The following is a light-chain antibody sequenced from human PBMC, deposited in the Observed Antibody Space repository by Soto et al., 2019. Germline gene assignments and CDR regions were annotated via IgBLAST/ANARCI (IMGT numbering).Light chain of an antibody. CDR1: QSVRNY. V-gene: IGKV3-11*01. CDR3: VQRSTWPWT. Sequence: SVLTQSPPTRSLSTGASATLSCRAGQSVRNYLAWYQQKPGQAPRLLIYDTFNRATGIPAKFSGSGSGTDFTLTISSLEPEDLAVYFCVQRSTWPWTSGQGTKVEIK. CDR2: DTF. J-gene: IGKJ1*01.